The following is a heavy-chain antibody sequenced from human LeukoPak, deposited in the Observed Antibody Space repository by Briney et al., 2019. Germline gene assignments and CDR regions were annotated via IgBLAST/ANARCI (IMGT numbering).Heavy chain of an antibody. CDR2: IKSKSDGGTV. V-gene: IGHV3-15*01. Sequence: GGSLRLSCAASGFTFSNAWTSWVRQATGKGLEWVGRIKSKSDGGTVDYIAPVKGRFAISRDDAKKTLYLQMNSLKTEDTAVYYCSTDLHDYWGQGTLVTISS. CDR1: GFTFSNAW. CDR3: STDLHDY. J-gene: IGHJ4*02.